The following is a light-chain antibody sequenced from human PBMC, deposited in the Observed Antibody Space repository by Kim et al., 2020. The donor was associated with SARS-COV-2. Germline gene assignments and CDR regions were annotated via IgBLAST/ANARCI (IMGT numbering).Light chain of an antibody. Sequence: VTFTCTGCGSKIGAGNDVLLYQLLPGTAPKPLIYGNSKRPAGVPDRFSGSKSGTSASLASTGVQAEDEADDYCQSYDSSLSGSVVFGRGTQLTVL. CDR3: QSYDSSLSGSVV. CDR2: GNS. CDR1: GSKIGAGND. V-gene: IGLV1-40*01. J-gene: IGLJ2*01.